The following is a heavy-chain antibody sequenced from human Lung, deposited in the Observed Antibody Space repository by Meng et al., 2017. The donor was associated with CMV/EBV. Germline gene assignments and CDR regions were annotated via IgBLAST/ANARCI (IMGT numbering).Heavy chain of an antibody. Sequence: GGSXRLXCAGLGLIFSDHYIDWVRQAPGKGLEWVGRAANKADSYTTEYAASVKGRFSLSRDDSENPVYMQMNSLKSEDTAVYYCTRGYSGIDIYAFDFWGQGXMVTVSS. V-gene: IGHV3-72*01. J-gene: IGHJ3*01. CDR2: AANKADSYTT. D-gene: IGHD1-26*01. CDR1: GLIFSDHY. CDR3: TRGYSGIDIYAFDF.